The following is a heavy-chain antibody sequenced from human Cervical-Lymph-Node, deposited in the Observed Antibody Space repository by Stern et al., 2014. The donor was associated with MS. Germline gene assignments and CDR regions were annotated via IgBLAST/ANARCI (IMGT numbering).Heavy chain of an antibody. V-gene: IGHV1-18*04. J-gene: IGHJ6*02. D-gene: IGHD5-18*01. CDR2: ISGNNGNR. Sequence: VQLVQSGAEVKKPGASVKVSCKASGYTFPPPPTPPPPPPPAQGLEWMGWISGNNGNRNYAQKLQGRVTMTTDTSTSTAYMELRSLRSDDTAVYYCAIMGTNGVDVWGRGTTVTVSS. CDR3: AIMGTNGVDV. CDR1: GYTFPPPP.